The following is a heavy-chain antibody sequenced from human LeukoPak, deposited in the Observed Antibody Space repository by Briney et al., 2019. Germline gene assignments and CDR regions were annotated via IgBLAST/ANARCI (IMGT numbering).Heavy chain of an antibody. J-gene: IGHJ6*02. CDR3: ARDFGEVIRRDYYYFGMHV. CDR1: GGSISGSY. Sequence: SETLSLTCTVAGGSISGSYWSWIRQPPGKGLEWIGYMHHSGSTNYNLSLKSRVTISVDTSKNQFSLRLSSMTAADTAVYYCARDFGEVIRRDYYYFGMHVWAQETTVTVSS. D-gene: IGHD3-3*01. CDR2: MHHSGST. V-gene: IGHV4-59*01.